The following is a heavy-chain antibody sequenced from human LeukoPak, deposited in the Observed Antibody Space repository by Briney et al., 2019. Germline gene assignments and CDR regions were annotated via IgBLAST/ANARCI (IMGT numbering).Heavy chain of an antibody. Sequence: PGGSLRLSCAASGFTFSSYSMNWVRQAPGKGLEWVSSISSSSSYIYYADAVKGRFTISRDNAKNSLYLQMNSLRAEDTAVYYCARDNGEDYDILTGYYSAHFDYWGQGTLVTVSS. V-gene: IGHV3-21*01. CDR2: ISSSSSYI. CDR3: ARDNGEDYDILTGYYSAHFDY. D-gene: IGHD3-9*01. J-gene: IGHJ4*02. CDR1: GFTFSSYS.